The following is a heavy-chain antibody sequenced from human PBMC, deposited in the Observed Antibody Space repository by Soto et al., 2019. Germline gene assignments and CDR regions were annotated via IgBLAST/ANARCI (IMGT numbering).Heavy chain of an antibody. J-gene: IGHJ4*02. CDR1: GDTFSFYS. Sequence: QVQLVQSGAEVRKPGSSVKVSCKASGDTFSFYSINWVRQAPGLGLEWMGRINPILSMSNYARRFQGRVTMTADKSTSTAYMELSGVRSEDTAIYYCASSYGSGYRAFDYWGQGALVTVSS. CDR2: INPILSMS. CDR3: ASSYGSGYRAFDY. V-gene: IGHV1-69*02. D-gene: IGHD3-10*01.